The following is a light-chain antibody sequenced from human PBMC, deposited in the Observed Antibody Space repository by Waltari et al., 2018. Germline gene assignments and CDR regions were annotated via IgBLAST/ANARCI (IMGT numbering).Light chain of an antibody. J-gene: IGLJ2*01. V-gene: IGLV1-44*01. Sequence: QSVLTQPPSASGTPGQAVTISCSGSSSNIGNNVVNWCRQVPGTTPKLLIYRNDQRPSGVPDRFSGSKSGTSASLAISGLRSEDEGDYFCAAWDDSLNGRWEFGGGTKLTVL. CDR2: RND. CDR1: SSNIGNNV. CDR3: AAWDDSLNGRWE.